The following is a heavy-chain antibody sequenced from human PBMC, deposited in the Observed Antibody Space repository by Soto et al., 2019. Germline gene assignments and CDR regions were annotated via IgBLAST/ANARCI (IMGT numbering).Heavy chain of an antibody. Sequence: ASVKVSCKASGYTFTSYDINWVRQATGQGLEGMGWMNPNSGNTGYAQKFQGRVTMTRNTSISTAYMELSSLRSEDTAVYYCARGYCSGGSCYSPMDVWGKGTTVTVSS. D-gene: IGHD2-15*01. V-gene: IGHV1-8*01. CDR2: MNPNSGNT. J-gene: IGHJ6*04. CDR1: GYTFTSYD. CDR3: ARGYCSGGSCYSPMDV.